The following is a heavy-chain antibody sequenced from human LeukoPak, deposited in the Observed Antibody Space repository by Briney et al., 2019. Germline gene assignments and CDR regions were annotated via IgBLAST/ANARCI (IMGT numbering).Heavy chain of an antibody. CDR2: IYYSGST. J-gene: IGHJ5*02. V-gene: IGHV4-59*01. CDR1: GGSISSYY. CDR3: TRGSRYCSSGSCYGWFDP. D-gene: IGHD2-15*01. Sequence: SETLSLTCTVSGGSISSYYWNWIRQPPGKGLDLIGYIYYSGSTNYNPSLKSRVTISVDTSKNQFSLKLNSVTAADTAIYYCTRGSRYCSSGSCYGWFDPWGQGTLVTVSS.